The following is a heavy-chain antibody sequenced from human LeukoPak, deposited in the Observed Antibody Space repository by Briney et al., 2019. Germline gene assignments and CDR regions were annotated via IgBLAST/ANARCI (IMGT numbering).Heavy chain of an antibody. CDR1: GGSISSYY. J-gene: IGHJ6*03. Sequence: SETPSLTCTVSGGSISSYYWSWIRQPAGKGLEWIGRIYTSGSTNYNPSLKSRVTMSVDTSKNQFSLKLSSVTAADTAVYYCARAGGYCSSTSCYDYYYYYMDVWGKGTTVTVSS. CDR3: ARAGGYCSSTSCYDYYYYYMDV. CDR2: IYTSGST. D-gene: IGHD2-2*01. V-gene: IGHV4-4*07.